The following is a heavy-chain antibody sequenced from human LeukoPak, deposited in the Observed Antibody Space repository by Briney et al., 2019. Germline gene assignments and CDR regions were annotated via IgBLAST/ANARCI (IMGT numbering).Heavy chain of an antibody. Sequence: NWVRQAPGXGLEWVSSISSSSSYIYYADSVKGLFTISRDNAKNSLFLQMNSLRAEDAAVYYCARDPPSYGLWGQGTLVTVSS. D-gene: IGHD5-18*01. V-gene: IGHV3-21*01. CDR3: ARDPPSYGL. J-gene: IGHJ4*02. CDR2: ISSSSSYI.